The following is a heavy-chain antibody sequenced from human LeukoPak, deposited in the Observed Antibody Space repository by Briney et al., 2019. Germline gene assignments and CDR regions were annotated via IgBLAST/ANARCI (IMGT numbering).Heavy chain of an antibody. CDR2: IYYSGST. Sequence: PSETLSLTCTVSGGSISSYYWSWIRQPPGKGLEWIGYIYYSGSTNYNPSLKSRVTISVDTSKNQFSLKLSSVTAVDTAVYYCARVPLLRRITMIVPDAFDIWGQGTMVTVSS. V-gene: IGHV4-59*01. CDR3: ARVPLLRRITMIVPDAFDI. CDR1: GGSISSYY. J-gene: IGHJ3*02. D-gene: IGHD3-22*01.